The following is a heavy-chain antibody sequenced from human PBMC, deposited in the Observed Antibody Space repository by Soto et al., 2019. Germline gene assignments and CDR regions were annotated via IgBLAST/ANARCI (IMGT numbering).Heavy chain of an antibody. Sequence: SETLSLTCTVSGGSISSDYWCWIRLRQGPGLGWIGYIYYSGSTNYNPSLKRRGPITVDTSKNQFSLKLKSVTAAAAAADDCARVTTYDFWSGYYYYYYGMDVWGRGTTVTVS. V-gene: IGHV4-59*01. CDR1: GGSISSDY. CDR2: IYYSGST. CDR3: ARVTTYDFWSGYYYYYYGMDV. J-gene: IGHJ6*02. D-gene: IGHD3-3*01.